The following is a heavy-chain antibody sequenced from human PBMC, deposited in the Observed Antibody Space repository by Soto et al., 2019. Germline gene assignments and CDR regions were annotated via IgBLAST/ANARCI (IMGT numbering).Heavy chain of an antibody. Sequence: QVQLQESGPGLVKPSETLSLTCTVSGGSISSFFWNWFRQPAGKGLEWIGRVHGSGTTNYHASLRSRLTITIDPYRNQFSLALTSVTAADTAVYYCARISGGPICWGQGPLVTVSS. CDR3: ARISGGPIC. CDR1: GGSISSFF. J-gene: IGHJ4*02. CDR2: VHGSGTT. V-gene: IGHV4-4*07.